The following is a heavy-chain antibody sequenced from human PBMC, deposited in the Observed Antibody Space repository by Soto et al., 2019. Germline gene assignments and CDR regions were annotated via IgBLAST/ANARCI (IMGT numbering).Heavy chain of an antibody. CDR2: IKEDGSEK. Sequence: EVQLVESGGGLVQPGGSLRLSCAASGFTFSRHWMTWVRQPPGKGLEWVAHIKEDGSEKYYVDSVKGRLTISRDNTKNSLYLEMNNLRAEDTAVYHCARDSDWAFDYWGLGTLVTVSS. CDR3: ARDSDWAFDY. J-gene: IGHJ4*02. V-gene: IGHV3-7*01. CDR1: GFTFSRHW. D-gene: IGHD6-19*01.